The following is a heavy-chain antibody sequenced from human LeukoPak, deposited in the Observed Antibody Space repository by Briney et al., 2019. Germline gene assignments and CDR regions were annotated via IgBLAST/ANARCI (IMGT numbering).Heavy chain of an antibody. J-gene: IGHJ4*02. Sequence: SVKVSFKASGGAFISYDNRWGRRDPGEGGVGRGGVITNFGRANYTQKFKGRGTITEDESKRKAYMELSSLRSEDTAVYYCARVSSSCSPVDYWGQGTLVTVSS. D-gene: IGHD3-22*01. CDR3: ARVSSSCSPVDY. V-gene: IGHV1-69*01. CDR1: GGAFISYD. CDR2: VITNFGRA.